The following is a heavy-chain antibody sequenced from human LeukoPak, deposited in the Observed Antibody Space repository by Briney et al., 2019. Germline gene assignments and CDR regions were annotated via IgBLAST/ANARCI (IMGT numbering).Heavy chain of an antibody. CDR1: GFTFSSYG. Sequence: GGSLRLSCAASGFTFSSYGMHWVRQAPGKGLEWVAVIWFDESNKYYADSVKGRFTISRDNSKNTLYLQMESLRAEDAAVYYCARNSGNSYEAFDIWGQGTMVTVSS. CDR2: IWFDESNK. CDR3: ARNSGNSYEAFDI. J-gene: IGHJ3*02. D-gene: IGHD1-26*01. V-gene: IGHV3-33*01.